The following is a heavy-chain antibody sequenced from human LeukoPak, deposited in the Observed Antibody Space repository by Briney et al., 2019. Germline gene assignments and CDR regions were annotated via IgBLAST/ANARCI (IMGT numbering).Heavy chain of an antibody. Sequence: SETLSLTCTVSGGTISSSSYYWGWIRQPPGKGLEWIGSIYYSGSTYYNPSLKSRVTISVDTSKNQFSLKLSSVTAADTAVYYCASYDYGANRYFDLWGRGTLVTVSS. V-gene: IGHV4-39*01. CDR2: IYYSGST. CDR3: ASYDYGANRYFDL. CDR1: GGTISSSSYY. J-gene: IGHJ2*01. D-gene: IGHD4-17*01.